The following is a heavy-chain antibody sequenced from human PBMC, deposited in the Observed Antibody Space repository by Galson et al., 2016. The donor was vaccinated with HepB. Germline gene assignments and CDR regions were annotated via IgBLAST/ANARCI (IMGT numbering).Heavy chain of an antibody. CDR3: ARAELELDS. CDR1: GTSLSSVGYY. D-gene: IGHD1-1*01. CDR2: IYGGPT. J-gene: IGHJ4*02. Sequence: TLSLTCTVSGTSLSSVGYYWTWIRQFPGRGLEWTGYIYGGPTSYNPSLQSRVVISVDTSKNQFSLKLISVTAADTAIYSCARAELELDSWGQGTLVTVSS. V-gene: IGHV4-31*02.